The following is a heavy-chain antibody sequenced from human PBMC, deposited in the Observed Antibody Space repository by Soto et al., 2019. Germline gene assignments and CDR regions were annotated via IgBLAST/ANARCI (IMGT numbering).Heavy chain of an antibody. CDR3: ARRSSYSSSSPFDY. D-gene: IGHD6-6*01. V-gene: IGHV1-69*01. J-gene: IGHJ4*02. CDR1: GGTFSSYA. CDR2: IIPLFGTA. Sequence: QVQLVQSGAEVKKPGSSVKVSCKASGGTFSSYAISWVRQAPGQGLEWMGGIIPLFGTANYAQKFQGRVTITADESTSTAYMELSSLRSEDTAVYYCARRSSYSSSSPFDYWGQGTLVTVSS.